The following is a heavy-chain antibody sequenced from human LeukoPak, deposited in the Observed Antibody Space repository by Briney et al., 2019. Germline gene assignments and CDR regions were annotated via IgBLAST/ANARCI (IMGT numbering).Heavy chain of an antibody. CDR1: GYTFTSYG. CDR3: AGEPDYGDYVRWFDP. Sequence: ASVKVSCKASGYTFTSYGISWVRQAPGQGLEWMGWISAYNGNTNYAQKLQGRVTMTTDTSTSTAYMELRSLRSDDTAVYYCAGEPDYGDYVRWFDPWGQGTLVTVSS. J-gene: IGHJ5*02. CDR2: ISAYNGNT. V-gene: IGHV1-18*01. D-gene: IGHD4-17*01.